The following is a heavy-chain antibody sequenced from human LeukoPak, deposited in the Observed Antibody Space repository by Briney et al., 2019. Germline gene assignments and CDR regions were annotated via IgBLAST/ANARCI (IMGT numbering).Heavy chain of an antibody. CDR2: ISSSSSTI. CDR1: GFTFSSYS. V-gene: IGHV3-48*04. CDR3: ARVGLLGY. Sequence: GGSLRLSCAASGFTFSSYSMNWVRQAPGKGLEWVSYISSSSSTIYYADSVKGRFTISRDNAKNSLYPQMNSLRAEDTAVYYCARVGLLGYWGQGTLVTVSS. J-gene: IGHJ4*02. D-gene: IGHD2-15*01.